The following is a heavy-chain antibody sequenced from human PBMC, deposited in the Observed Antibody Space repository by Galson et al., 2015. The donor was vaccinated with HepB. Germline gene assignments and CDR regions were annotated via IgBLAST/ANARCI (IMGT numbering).Heavy chain of an antibody. Sequence: ETLSLTCGVSGGAITSSNYCWGWIRQSPGMGLEWIGSTYYSGNTYYNPSLRSRVSISIDTSNNQFSLTLTSVTAADTALYYCARGNAWHYGDYDSWHPLDYWGQGTQVTVSS. CDR3: ARGNAWHYGDYDSWHPLDY. CDR1: GGAITSSNYC. CDR2: TYYSGNT. V-gene: IGHV4-39*01. D-gene: IGHD3-9*01. J-gene: IGHJ4*02.